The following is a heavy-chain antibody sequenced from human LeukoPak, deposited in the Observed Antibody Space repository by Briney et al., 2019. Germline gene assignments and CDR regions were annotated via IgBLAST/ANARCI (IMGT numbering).Heavy chain of an antibody. Sequence: ASVKVSCKASGYTFTSYDINWVRQATGQGLEWMGWMNPNSGNTGYAQKFQGRVTMTRNTSISTAYMGVSSLRSEDTAVYYCTRGRFSNYNILTAYYIDYWGQGTLVTVSS. J-gene: IGHJ4*02. CDR1: GYTFTSYD. CDR2: MNPNSGNT. CDR3: TRGRFSNYNILTAYYIDY. V-gene: IGHV1-8*01. D-gene: IGHD3-9*01.